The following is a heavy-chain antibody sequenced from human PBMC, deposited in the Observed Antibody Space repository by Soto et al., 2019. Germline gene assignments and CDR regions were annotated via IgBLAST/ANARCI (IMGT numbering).Heavy chain of an antibody. J-gene: IGHJ6*02. CDR1: GGSFSGYY. D-gene: IGHD4-4*01. Sequence: QMQLQQWGAGLLKASETLSLTCSVSGGSFSGYYLAWMRQPPGKGLEWIGEINHAGSTKYHPSLKXXVXXSVDLSNTHFSLRLSSVTAADSAVYYCARQSGPAYRYGMDVWGQGITVTVSS. V-gene: IGHV4-34*01. CDR2: INHAGST. CDR3: ARQSGPAYRYGMDV.